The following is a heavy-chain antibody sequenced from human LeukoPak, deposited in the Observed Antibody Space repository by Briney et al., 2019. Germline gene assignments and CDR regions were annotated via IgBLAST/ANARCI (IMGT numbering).Heavy chain of an antibody. Sequence: QPGGSLRLSCAASGFTFSNYAMNWVRQAPEKGLEWVSTIHGGGDVTYYADSVKGRFTIPRDNSKNTLYLQMNSLRAEDTAVYYCAKGPLSGYDGDYWGQGTLVTVSS. CDR1: GFTFSNYA. CDR2: IHGGGDVT. J-gene: IGHJ4*02. CDR3: AKGPLSGYDGDY. V-gene: IGHV3-23*01. D-gene: IGHD5-12*01.